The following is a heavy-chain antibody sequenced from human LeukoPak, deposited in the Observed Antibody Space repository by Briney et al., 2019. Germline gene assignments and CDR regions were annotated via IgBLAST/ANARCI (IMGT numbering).Heavy chain of an antibody. Sequence: PGGSLRLSCAASGFTFSSYAMSWVHQAPGKGLEWVSAISGSGGSTYYADSVKGRFTISRDNSKNTLYLQMSSLRAEDTAVYYCAKWPPYGGNPGYWGQGTLVTVSS. CDR2: ISGSGGST. J-gene: IGHJ4*02. V-gene: IGHV3-23*01. CDR1: GFTFSSYA. CDR3: AKWPPYGGNPGY. D-gene: IGHD4-23*01.